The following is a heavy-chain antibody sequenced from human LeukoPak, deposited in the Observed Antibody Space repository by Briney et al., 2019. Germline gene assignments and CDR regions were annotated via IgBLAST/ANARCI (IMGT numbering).Heavy chain of an antibody. Sequence: GGSLRLSCAASGFVFRTYGMYWVRQAPGKGLEWVALIRYGGSNKYYADSVKGRFTISRDNSKNTLYLQMNSLRAEDTAVYYCARGAYCTNGVCYHGNFDYWGQGTLVTVSS. J-gene: IGHJ4*02. CDR3: ARGAYCTNGVCYHGNFDY. CDR2: IRYGGSNK. CDR1: GFVFRTYG. V-gene: IGHV3-30*02. D-gene: IGHD2-8*01.